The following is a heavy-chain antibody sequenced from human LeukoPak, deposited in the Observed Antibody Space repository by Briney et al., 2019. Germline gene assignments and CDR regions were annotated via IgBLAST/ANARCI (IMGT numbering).Heavy chain of an antibody. CDR1: GFTFSSYS. CDR2: ISSSSSYI. V-gene: IGHV3-21*01. J-gene: IGHJ4*02. Sequence: GGSLRLSCAASGFTFSSYSMNWVRQAPGKGLEWVSSISSSSSYIYYADSVKGRFTISRDNAKNLLYLQMNSLRAEDTAVYYCARVGTNDYGDYWGQGTLVTVSS. CDR3: ARVGTNDYGDY.